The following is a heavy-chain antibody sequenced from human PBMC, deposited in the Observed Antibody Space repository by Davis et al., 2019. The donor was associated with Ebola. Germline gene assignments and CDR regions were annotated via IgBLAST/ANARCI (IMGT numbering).Heavy chain of an antibody. Sequence: PSETLSLTCTVSGGSISSSSYYWSWIRQPAGKGLEWIGHIYTSGSTNYNPSLKSRVTISVDTSKNQFSLKLSSVTAADTAVYYCPRGKTTVTGWFDPWGQGTLVTVSS. CDR1: GGSISSSSYY. V-gene: IGHV4-61*09. CDR3: PRGKTTVTGWFDP. CDR2: IYTSGST. J-gene: IGHJ5*02. D-gene: IGHD4-17*01.